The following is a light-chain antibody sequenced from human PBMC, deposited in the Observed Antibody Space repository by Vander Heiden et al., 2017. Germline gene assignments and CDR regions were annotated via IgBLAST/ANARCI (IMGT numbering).Light chain of an antibody. CDR2: GAS. Sequence: EIVLTQSPGTLSLSPGERATLSCRASQSVSSSYLAWYQQKPGQAPRLLIYGASSRATGIPDRFSGSGSGTDFTLTISRLEPEDFAVYYCHQDGSSPPTFGQGTKVEIK. CDR3: HQDGSSPPT. V-gene: IGKV3-20*01. CDR1: QSVSSSY. J-gene: IGKJ1*01.